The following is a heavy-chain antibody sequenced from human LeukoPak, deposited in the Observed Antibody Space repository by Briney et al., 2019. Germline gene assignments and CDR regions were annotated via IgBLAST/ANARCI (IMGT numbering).Heavy chain of an antibody. CDR3: ARDPRYCTNGVCHRFDY. D-gene: IGHD2-8*01. V-gene: IGHV4-39*07. CDR1: GGSISSSSYY. J-gene: IGHJ4*02. CDR2: IYYSGST. Sequence: SETLSLTCTVSGGSISSSSYYWGWIRQPPGTGLEWIGSIYYSGSTYYSPSLKSRVTISVDTSKNQFSLKLSSVTGADTAVYYCARDPRYCTNGVCHRFDYWGQGTLVTVSS.